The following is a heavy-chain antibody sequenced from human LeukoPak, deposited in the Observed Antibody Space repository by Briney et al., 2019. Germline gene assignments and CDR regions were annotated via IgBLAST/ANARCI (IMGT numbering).Heavy chain of an antibody. J-gene: IGHJ6*02. CDR2: ISAYNGNT. CDR1: GYTFTSYG. D-gene: IGHD3-22*01. CDR3: ARDSSGYYYAAHYYYYGMDV. Sequence: ASVKVSCKASGYTFTSYGISWVRQAPGQGLEWMGWISAYNGNTNYAQKLQGRVTMTTDTSTSTAYMELRSLRSDDTAVYYCARDSSGYYYAAHYYYYGMDVWGQGTTVTVSS. V-gene: IGHV1-18*01.